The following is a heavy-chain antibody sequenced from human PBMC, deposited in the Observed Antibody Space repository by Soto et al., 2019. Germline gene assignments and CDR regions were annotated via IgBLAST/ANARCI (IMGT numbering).Heavy chain of an antibody. D-gene: IGHD3-22*01. J-gene: IGHJ5*02. Sequence: SETLSLTCTVSGGSISSYYWSWIRQPPGKGLDWIGYIYYSGSTSYNPSLKSRVTISVDTSKNQFSLRLNSVTAADTAVYFCVRADYDTRGHWFDPWGQGTLVTVSS. V-gene: IGHV4-59*08. CDR3: VRADYDTRGHWFDP. CDR1: GGSISSYY. CDR2: IYYSGST.